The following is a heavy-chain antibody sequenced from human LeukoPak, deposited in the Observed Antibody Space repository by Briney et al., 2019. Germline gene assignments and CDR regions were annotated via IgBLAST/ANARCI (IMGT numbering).Heavy chain of an antibody. CDR1: GFTFSSYG. CDR3: ARGVRAWFGELLSPHNFGEIDY. Sequence: PGGSLRLSCAASGFTFSSYGMHWVRQAPGKGLEWVAVIWYDGSNKYYADSVKGRFTISRDNSKNTLYLQMNSLRAEDTAVYYCARGVRAWFGELLSPHNFGEIDYWGQGTLVTVSS. J-gene: IGHJ4*02. V-gene: IGHV3-33*08. D-gene: IGHD3-10*01. CDR2: IWYDGSNK.